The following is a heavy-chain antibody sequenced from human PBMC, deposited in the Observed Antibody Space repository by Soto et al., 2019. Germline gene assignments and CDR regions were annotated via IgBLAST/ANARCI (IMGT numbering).Heavy chain of an antibody. CDR2: IDYNGVT. V-gene: IGHV4-39*01. CDR3: GRVMIGTSRHTNSDY. Sequence: SETLSLTCTVSGASISSRDYYWGWIRQTPGKGLEWIGNIDYNGVTYYNPSLKSRVTVSKDTSKNQFSLKVASVTAADTAIYYCGRVMIGTSRHTNSDYWGQGTQVTVS. CDR1: GASISSRDYY. J-gene: IGHJ4*02. D-gene: IGHD2-8*01.